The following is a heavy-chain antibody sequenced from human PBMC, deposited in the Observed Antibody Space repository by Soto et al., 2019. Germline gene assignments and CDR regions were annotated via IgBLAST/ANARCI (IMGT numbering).Heavy chain of an antibody. CDR2: ISYDGSNK. Sequence: GGSLKLSCAASGFTFSSYGIHWVRQAPGKGLEWVAVISYDGSNKYYADSLKGRFTISRDNSKNTLYLQMNRLRSVDTVVYYCAKAKDTAMVLYGYMDVWGKGTTVTVSS. CDR1: GFTFSSYG. CDR3: AKAKDTAMVLYGYMDV. D-gene: IGHD5-18*01. J-gene: IGHJ6*03. V-gene: IGHV3-30*18.